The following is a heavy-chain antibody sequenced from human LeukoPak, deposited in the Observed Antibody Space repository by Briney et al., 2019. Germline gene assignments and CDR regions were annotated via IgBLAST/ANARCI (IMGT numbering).Heavy chain of an antibody. J-gene: IGHJ4*02. CDR1: GFTFSGYS. Sequence: GGSLRLSCAASGFTFSGYSMNWVRQAPGKGLEWISYITSSSSTIHYADSVKGRFTISRDNAKNSLYLQMNSLRDEDTAVYYCAGNTVTTFDYWGQGTLVTVSS. CDR3: AGNTVTTFDY. D-gene: IGHD4-17*01. CDR2: ITSSSSTI. V-gene: IGHV3-48*02.